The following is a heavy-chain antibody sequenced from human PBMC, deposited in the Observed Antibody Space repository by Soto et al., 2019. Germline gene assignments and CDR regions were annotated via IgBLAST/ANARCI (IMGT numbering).Heavy chain of an antibody. Sequence: PSVKVSCKASGYTFTSYAMHWVRQAPGQRLEWMGWINAGNGNTKYSQKFQGRVTITRDTSASTAYMELSSLRSEDTAVYYCARVFDADYYYGMDVWGQGTTVTVSS. D-gene: IGHD3-3*01. CDR1: GYTFTSYA. J-gene: IGHJ6*02. CDR3: ARVFDADYYYGMDV. CDR2: INAGNGNT. V-gene: IGHV1-3*01.